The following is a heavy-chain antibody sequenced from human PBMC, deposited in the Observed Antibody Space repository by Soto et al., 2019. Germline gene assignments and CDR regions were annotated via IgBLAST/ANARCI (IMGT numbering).Heavy chain of an antibody. CDR3: ARDPGPDYFDF. CDR1: GFTFSANA. V-gene: IGHV3-30-3*01. Sequence: GGSLRLSCAASGFTFSANAMHGVRQAPGKGLEWVAVISYDGSNKFYADSVKGRFTISRDSSKNTLSLQMNSLRAEDTAVYYCARDPGPDYFDFWGQGTLVTVSS. J-gene: IGHJ4*02. CDR2: ISYDGSNK.